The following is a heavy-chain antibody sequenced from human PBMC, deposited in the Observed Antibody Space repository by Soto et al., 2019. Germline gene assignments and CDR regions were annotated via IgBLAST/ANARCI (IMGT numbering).Heavy chain of an antibody. CDR2: ISGSGTTT. D-gene: IGHD6-25*01. CDR1: GFTFSKYA. CDR3: VKFFDETGGSSGWRWSLDS. V-gene: IGHV3-23*01. Sequence: EVQLLESGGGLVQPGGSLRLSCAASGFTFSKYAMSWVRQAPGKGLEWVSAISGSGTTTYSADSVRGRFTISRDNSNKMLYLQMNCTSTENTALYYCVKFFDETGGSSGWRWSLDSWGQGTLVTVSS. J-gene: IGHJ4*02.